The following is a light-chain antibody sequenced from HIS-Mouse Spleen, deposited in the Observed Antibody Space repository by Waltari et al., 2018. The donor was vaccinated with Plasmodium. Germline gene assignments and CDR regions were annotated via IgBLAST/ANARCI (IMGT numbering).Light chain of an antibody. CDR2: YDS. V-gene: IGLV3-10*01. Sequence: SYELTQPPSVSVSPGQTARLTCSGDALPNKYAYWYQQKSGQAPVLVIYYDSKRPSGIPERFSGSSSGTMATLTNSGAQVEDEADYYCYSTDSSGNHRVFGGGTKLTVL. CDR3: YSTDSSGNHRV. J-gene: IGLJ3*02. CDR1: ALPNKY.